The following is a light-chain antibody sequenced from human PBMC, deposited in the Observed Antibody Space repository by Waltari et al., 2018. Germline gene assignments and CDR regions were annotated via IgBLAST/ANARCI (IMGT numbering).Light chain of an antibody. Sequence: QMPQSPSTLSASVGDTVTITCRASLSIGPWLAWYQQKPGKAPKLLIYRASILQGGVPSRFSGSGSVTDFTLTISGLQPDDFATYYCQQYNSYWTFGQGTKVE. J-gene: IGKJ1*01. CDR2: RAS. CDR1: LSIGPW. CDR3: QQYNSYWT. V-gene: IGKV1-5*03.